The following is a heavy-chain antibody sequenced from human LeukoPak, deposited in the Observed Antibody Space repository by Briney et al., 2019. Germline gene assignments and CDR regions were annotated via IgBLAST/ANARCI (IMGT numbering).Heavy chain of an antibody. V-gene: IGHV3-30-3*01. D-gene: IGHD2-2*01. CDR3: ARGPQRCSSTSCYRLWFDP. CDR2: ISYDGSNK. CDR1: GFTFSSYA. Sequence: GGSLRLSCAASGFTFSSYAMHWVRQAPGKGLEWVAVISYDGSNKYYADSVKGRFTISRDNSKNTLYLQMNSLRAEDTAVYYCARGPQRCSSTSCYRLWFDPWGQGTLVTVSS. J-gene: IGHJ5*02.